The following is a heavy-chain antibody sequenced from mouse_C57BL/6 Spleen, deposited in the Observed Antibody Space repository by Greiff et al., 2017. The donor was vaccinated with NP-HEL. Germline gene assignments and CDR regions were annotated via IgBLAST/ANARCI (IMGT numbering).Heavy chain of an antibody. CDR1: GYTFTSYW. CDR2: IHPNSGST. CDR3: ARWGGYDVYAMDY. Sequence: QVQLQQPGAELVTPGASVKLSCKASGYTFTSYWMHWVKQRPGQGLEWIGMIHPNSGSTNYNEKFKSKATLTVDKSSSTAYMQLSSLTSEDSSVYYCARWGGYDVYAMDYWGQGTSVTVSS. V-gene: IGHV1-64*01. J-gene: IGHJ4*01. D-gene: IGHD2-2*01.